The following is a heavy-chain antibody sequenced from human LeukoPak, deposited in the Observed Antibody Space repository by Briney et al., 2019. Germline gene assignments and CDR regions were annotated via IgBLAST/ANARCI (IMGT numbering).Heavy chain of an antibody. CDR1: GGFISNSFYN. Sequence: SETLFLTCTVSGGFISNSFYNWAWLRHLPGKGLEWIGSITHSGTTYYNPSPKSRVTMYVDTSKNQFSLKVNSVTAADTAVYYCARPRYSSGWFWFDPWGRGTLVTVSS. CDR3: ARPRYSSGWFWFDP. CDR2: ITHSGTT. J-gene: IGHJ5*02. D-gene: IGHD6-19*01. V-gene: IGHV4-39*01.